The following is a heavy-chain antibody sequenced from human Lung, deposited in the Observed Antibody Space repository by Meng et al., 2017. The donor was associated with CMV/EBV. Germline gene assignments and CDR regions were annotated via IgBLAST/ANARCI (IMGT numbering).Heavy chain of an antibody. Sequence: SVXVSCKASGGTFDNCALGWVRQAPGQGLEWVGGIIPISATPNYAQRFQGRVTITTDESMSTTYMELSSLSSEDTAMYYCARGPESEGILDYFGYWGQGTRVTVSS. CDR3: ARGPESEGILDYFGY. V-gene: IGHV1-69*05. D-gene: IGHD3-10*01. J-gene: IGHJ4*02. CDR2: IIPISATP. CDR1: GGTFDNCA.